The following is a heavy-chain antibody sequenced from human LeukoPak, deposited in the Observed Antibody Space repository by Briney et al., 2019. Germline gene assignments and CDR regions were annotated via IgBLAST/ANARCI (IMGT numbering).Heavy chain of an antibody. J-gene: IGHJ6*02. D-gene: IGHD5-12*01. CDR2: ISGSGGST. CDR3: AKGLHSAYERFNFFYYGMDV. V-gene: IGHV3-23*01. Sequence: GGSLRLSCAASGFTFSSYAMSWVRQAPGKGLEWVSAISGSGGSTYYADSVKGRFTISRDNSKNTLYLQMNSLRAEDTAVYYCAKGLHSAYERFNFFYYGMDVWGQGTTVTVSS. CDR1: GFTFSSYA.